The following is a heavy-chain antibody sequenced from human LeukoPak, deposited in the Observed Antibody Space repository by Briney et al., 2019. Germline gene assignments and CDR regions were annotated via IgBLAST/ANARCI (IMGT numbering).Heavy chain of an antibody. Sequence: PGRSLRLSRAASGFTFSSYAMHWVRQAPGKGLVWVALISYNGSDKYYIDSVKGRFTISRDNPKNTLYVQMNSLRAEDTAVYYCARGAYSRGWTTFDYWGQGILVTVSS. V-gene: IGHV3-30*04. D-gene: IGHD6-19*01. J-gene: IGHJ4*02. CDR3: ARGAYSRGWTTFDY. CDR2: ISYNGSDK. CDR1: GFTFSSYA.